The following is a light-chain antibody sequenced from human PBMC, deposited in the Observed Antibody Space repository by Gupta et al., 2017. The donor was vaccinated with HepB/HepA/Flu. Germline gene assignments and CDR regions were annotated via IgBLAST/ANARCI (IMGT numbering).Light chain of an antibody. Sequence: QSALTQPASVSGSPGQSITISCTGSSSDVGGFNSVSSYQQYPGRAPKLLIYDVSNRPSGVSYRFSGSKSGNTASLTISGLQAEDDADYYCSSFRTGSTLVVFGGGTKVTVL. CDR2: DVS. CDR1: SSDVGGFNS. J-gene: IGLJ2*01. V-gene: IGLV2-14*03. CDR3: SSFRTGSTLVV.